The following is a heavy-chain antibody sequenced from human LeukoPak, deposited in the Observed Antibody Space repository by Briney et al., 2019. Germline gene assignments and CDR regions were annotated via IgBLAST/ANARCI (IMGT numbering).Heavy chain of an antibody. CDR3: ARSGGGGFDY. CDR2: IFYSGST. J-gene: IGHJ4*02. CDR1: GGSISTSNYY. V-gene: IGHV4-39*01. Sequence: SETLSLTCTVSGGSISTSNYYWGWIRQPPGKGLEWIGNIFYSGSTYYSPSLRSRVTISLDTSRNQFSLKLGSVTAADTAVYYCARSGGGGFDYWGQGTLVTVSS. D-gene: IGHD2-15*01.